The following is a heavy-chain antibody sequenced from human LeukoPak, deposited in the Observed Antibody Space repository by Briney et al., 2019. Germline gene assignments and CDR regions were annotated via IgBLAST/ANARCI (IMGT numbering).Heavy chain of an antibody. CDR1: GFTFSSYS. J-gene: IGHJ4*02. CDR3: ARDRDGYNSFYNY. Sequence: GGSLRLSCAASGFTFSSYSLNWVRQAPGKGLEWVSSISSSGRYIYYADSAKGRFTISRDNAESSLYLQMDSLRAEDTAVYYCARDRDGYNSFYNYWGQGTLVTVSS. V-gene: IGHV3-21*01. CDR2: ISSSGRYI. D-gene: IGHD5-24*01.